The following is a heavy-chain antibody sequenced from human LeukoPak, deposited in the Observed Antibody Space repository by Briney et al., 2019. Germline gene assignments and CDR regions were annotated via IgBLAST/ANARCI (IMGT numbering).Heavy chain of an antibody. CDR3: ARAPSLRFFDY. D-gene: IGHD3-3*01. V-gene: IGHV4-61*08. CDR2: IYSSGST. CDR1: GGSISSGGYY. Sequence: SQTLSLTCTVSGGSISSGGYYWSWIRQPPGRGLEWIGYIYSSGSTNYNPSLKSRVTMSVDTSKNQFSLKLSSVTAADTAMYYCARAPSLRFFDYWGQGTLVTVSS. J-gene: IGHJ4*02.